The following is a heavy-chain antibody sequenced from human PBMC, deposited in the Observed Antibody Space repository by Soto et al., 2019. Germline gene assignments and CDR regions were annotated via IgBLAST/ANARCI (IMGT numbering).Heavy chain of an antibody. V-gene: IGHV3-48*01. Sequence: GGSLRLSCAASGFTFSSYSMNWVRQAPGKGLEWVSYISSSSSTIYYADSVKGRFTISRDNAKNSLYLQMNSLRAEDTAVYYCARDHPPRVREVRYYYYYMDVWGKGTTVTVSS. J-gene: IGHJ6*03. CDR1: GFTFSSYS. D-gene: IGHD4-17*01. CDR3: ARDHPPRVREVRYYYYYMDV. CDR2: ISSSSSTI.